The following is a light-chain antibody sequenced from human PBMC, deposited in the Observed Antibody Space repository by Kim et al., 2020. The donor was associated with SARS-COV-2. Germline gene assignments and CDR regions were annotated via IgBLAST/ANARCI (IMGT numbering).Light chain of an antibody. CDR1: NSDVDSNRL. CDR3: CSYAGSTTWV. V-gene: IGLV2-23*01. Sequence: QSALTQPASVSGSPGQSVTISCTGANSDVDSNRLVSWYQLHPGKAPKLIIYEGNKWPSGVSDRFSGSKSGSTASLTISGLQPEDEADYYCCSYAGSTTWVFGGGTQLTVL. J-gene: IGLJ3*02. CDR2: EGN.